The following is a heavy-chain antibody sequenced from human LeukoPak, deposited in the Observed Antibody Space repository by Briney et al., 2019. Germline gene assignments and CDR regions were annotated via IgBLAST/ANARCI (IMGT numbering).Heavy chain of an antibody. Sequence: SETLSLTCTVSGGSISSYYWNWIRQPPGKGLEWIGSIYYSGSTYYNPSLKSRVTISVDTSKNQFSLKLSSVTAADTAVYYCARHPAMAAFDYWGQGTLVTVSS. CDR3: ARHPAMAAFDY. D-gene: IGHD5-18*01. J-gene: IGHJ4*02. V-gene: IGHV4-59*05. CDR2: IYYSGST. CDR1: GGSISSYY.